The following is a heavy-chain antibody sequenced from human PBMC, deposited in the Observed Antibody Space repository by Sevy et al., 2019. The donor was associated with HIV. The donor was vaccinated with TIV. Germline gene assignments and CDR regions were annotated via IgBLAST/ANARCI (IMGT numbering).Heavy chain of an antibody. CDR2: ISSGGSTI. Sequence: GGSLRLSCAASGFTFSDYYMSWIRQAPGKGLEWVSYISSGGSTIYYADAVKGRFTISRDNAKNSLYLQMNSLRAEDTAVYYCASSGSRLSYYYYYYGMDVWGQGTTVTVSS. V-gene: IGHV3-11*01. D-gene: IGHD1-26*01. J-gene: IGHJ6*02. CDR1: GFTFSDYY. CDR3: ASSGSRLSYYYYYYGMDV.